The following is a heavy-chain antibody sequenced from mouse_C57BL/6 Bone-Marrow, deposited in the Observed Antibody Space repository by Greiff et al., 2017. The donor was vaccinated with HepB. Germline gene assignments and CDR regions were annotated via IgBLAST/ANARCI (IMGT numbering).Heavy chain of an antibody. CDR3: ARHRGIYYGNYDYAMDY. CDR2: IWSDGST. CDR1: GFSLTSYG. V-gene: IGHV2-6-1*01. Sequence: VKLMESGPGLVAPSQSLSITCTVSGFSLTSYGVHWVRQPPGKGLEWLVVIWSDGSTTYNSALKSRLSISKDNSKSQVFLKMNSLQTADTAMYDCARHRGIYYGNYDYAMDYWGQGTSVTVSS. J-gene: IGHJ4*01. D-gene: IGHD2-1*01.